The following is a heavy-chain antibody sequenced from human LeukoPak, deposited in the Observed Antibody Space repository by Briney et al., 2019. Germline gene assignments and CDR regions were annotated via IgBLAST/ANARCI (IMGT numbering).Heavy chain of an antibody. D-gene: IGHD5-18*01. J-gene: IGHJ4*02. Sequence: PGGSLRLSCAASGFTFSSYSMNWVRQAPGKGLEWVSSISSSSSYIYYADSVKGRFTISRDNAKNSLYLQMNSLRAEDTAVYYCAREENSYGYISIDYWGQGTLVTVSS. CDR1: GFTFSSYS. V-gene: IGHV3-21*01. CDR3: AREENSYGYISIDY. CDR2: ISSSSSYI.